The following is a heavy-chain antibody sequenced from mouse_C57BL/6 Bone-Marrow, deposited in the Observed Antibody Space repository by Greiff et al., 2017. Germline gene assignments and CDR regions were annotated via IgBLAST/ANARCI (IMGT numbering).Heavy chain of an antibody. CDR2: IWWDDDK. CDR1: GFSLSTFGMG. Sequence: QVTLKESGPGILQPSQTLSLTCSFSGFSLSTFGMGVGWIRQPSGKGLEWLAHIWWDDDKYYKPALKSRLTISKDTSKIQVFLMIAQVSTADTATYYCARGTYYYDSSRFDYWGQGTTLTVSS. D-gene: IGHD1-1*01. CDR3: ARGTYYYDSSRFDY. J-gene: IGHJ2*01. V-gene: IGHV8-8*01.